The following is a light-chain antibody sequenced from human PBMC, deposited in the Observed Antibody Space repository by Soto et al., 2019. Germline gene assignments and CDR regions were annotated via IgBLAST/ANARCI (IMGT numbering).Light chain of an antibody. Sequence: EVVLTQSPGTLSLSPGERATLSCRASESVSSSFLTWYQQKPGQAPRLLIYRTSNRVTGIPDRFSGSGSGTDFTLTISRLGPEDFAVYFCQHYGNSLWTFGQGTKVEIK. CDR2: RTS. CDR1: ESVSSSF. CDR3: QHYGNSLWT. J-gene: IGKJ1*01. V-gene: IGKV3-20*01.